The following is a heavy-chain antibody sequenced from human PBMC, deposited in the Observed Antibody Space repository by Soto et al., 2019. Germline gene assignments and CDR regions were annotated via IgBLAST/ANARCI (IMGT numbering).Heavy chain of an antibody. D-gene: IGHD3-3*01. Sequence: EVQLVESGGGLVKPGGSLRLSCATSGLTFSNAWMSWVRQAPGKGLAWVGRIKSKTNGGTTDYAAPVKDRFTISRDDSKDTLYLQMNSLKTEDTAVYYCTTGDLWNHYSTWGQGPLVTVSS. J-gene: IGHJ4*02. V-gene: IGHV3-15*01. CDR2: IKSKTNGGTT. CDR3: TTGDLWNHYST. CDR1: GLTFSNAW.